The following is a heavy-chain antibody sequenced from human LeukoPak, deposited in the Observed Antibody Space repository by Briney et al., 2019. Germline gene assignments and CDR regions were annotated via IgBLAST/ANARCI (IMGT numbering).Heavy chain of an antibody. CDR3: ARDFCDILTGHQGSDY. CDR1: GFTFSSYA. V-gene: IGHV3-30*04. Sequence: GGSLRPSCAASGFTFSSYAMHWVRQAPGKGLEWVAVISYDGSNKYYADSVKGRFTISRDNPKNTLYLQMNSLRAEDTAVYYCARDFCDILTGHQGSDYWGQGTLVTVSS. J-gene: IGHJ4*02. CDR2: ISYDGSNK. D-gene: IGHD3-9*01.